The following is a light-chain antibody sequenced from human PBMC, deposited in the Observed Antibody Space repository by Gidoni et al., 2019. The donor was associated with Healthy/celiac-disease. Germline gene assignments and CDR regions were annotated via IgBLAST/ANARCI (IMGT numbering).Light chain of an antibody. J-gene: IGKJ4*01. CDR3: QQSYSTPFT. CDR1: QSISSY. V-gene: IGKV1-39*01. CDR2: AAS. Sequence: SVGDRVTITCRASQSISSYLNWYQQKPGKAPKLLIYAASSLQSGVPSRFSGSGSGTDFTLTISSLQPEDFATYYCQQSYSTPFTFGGGTKVEIK.